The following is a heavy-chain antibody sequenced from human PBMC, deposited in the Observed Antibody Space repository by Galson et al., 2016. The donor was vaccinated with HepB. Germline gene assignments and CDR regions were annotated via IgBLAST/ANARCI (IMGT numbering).Heavy chain of an antibody. CDR3: ARGRGPVTLIEEGGMDV. V-gene: IGHV4-4*02. D-gene: IGHD2-21*01. CDR2: IFHSGST. J-gene: IGHJ6*02. Sequence: SETLSLTCAVSGGSISSSDWWSWVRQPPGKGLEWIGEIFHSGSTNYNPSLQSRVTISVDTSNNQFSLNLSSVTAADTAVYYCARGRGPVTLIEEGGMDVWGQGTAVTVSS. CDR1: GGSISSSDW.